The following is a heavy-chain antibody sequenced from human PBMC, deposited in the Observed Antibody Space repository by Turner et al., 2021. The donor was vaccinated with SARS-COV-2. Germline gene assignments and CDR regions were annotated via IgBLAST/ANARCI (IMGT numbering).Heavy chain of an antibody. CDR2: ISDTGANT. CDR1: GFRFTKYP. Sequence: VQLLESGGGLVQPGGSLRLSCAASGFRFTKYPMTCVRQAPGKGLEWVSGISDTGANTYYADSVKGRFTISRDNSRDTLYLQMSSLRAEDTALYYCAKGNGDKVGGQGTLVIVSS. J-gene: IGHJ4*02. D-gene: IGHD7-27*01. CDR3: AKGNGDKV. V-gene: IGHV3-23*01.